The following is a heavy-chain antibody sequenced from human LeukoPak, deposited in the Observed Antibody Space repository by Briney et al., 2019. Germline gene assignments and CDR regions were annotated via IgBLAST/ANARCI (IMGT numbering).Heavy chain of an antibody. Sequence: PGASLRLSCAASGFTFSSYAMSWVRQAPGKGLEWVSAISGSGGSTYYADSVKGRFTISRDNSKNTLYPQMNSLRAEDTAVCYCAKRSYVSWFDPWGQGTLVTVSS. CDR2: ISGSGGST. J-gene: IGHJ5*02. CDR1: GFTFSSYA. D-gene: IGHD1-26*01. CDR3: AKRSYVSWFDP. V-gene: IGHV3-23*01.